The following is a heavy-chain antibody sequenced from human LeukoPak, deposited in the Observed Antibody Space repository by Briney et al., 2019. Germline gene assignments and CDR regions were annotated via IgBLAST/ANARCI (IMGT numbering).Heavy chain of an antibody. CDR2: TEHSGST. CDR1: GGSFSDYY. D-gene: IGHD2-2*01. CDR3: ARDHCSSISCHSGAFDI. V-gene: IGHV4-34*01. Sequence: TSETLSLTCAVYGGSFSDYYWSWIRQPPGKGLEWIGKTEHSGSTNYNPSLKSRVTISVDTSKNQFSLKLSSVTAADTAVYYCARDHCSSISCHSGAFDIWGQGTMVTVSS. J-gene: IGHJ3*02.